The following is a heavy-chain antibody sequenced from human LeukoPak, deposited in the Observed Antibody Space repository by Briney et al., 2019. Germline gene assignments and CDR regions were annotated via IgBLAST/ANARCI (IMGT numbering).Heavy chain of an antibody. D-gene: IGHD6-19*01. CDR3: ARIPVAGTAQFDY. Sequence: ASVKVSCKASGYTFTGYYMHWVRQAPGQGLEWMGWINPNSGGTNYAQKFQGRVTMTRDTSISTAYMELSRLRSDDTAVYYCARIPVAGTAQFDYWGQGTLVTVSS. J-gene: IGHJ4*02. CDR2: INPNSGGT. CDR1: GYTFTGYY. V-gene: IGHV1-2*02.